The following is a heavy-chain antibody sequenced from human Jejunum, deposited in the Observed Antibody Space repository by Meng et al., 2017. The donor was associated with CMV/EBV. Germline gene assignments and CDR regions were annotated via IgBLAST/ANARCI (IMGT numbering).Heavy chain of an antibody. Sequence: SGVSINRSSWTWIRQSPGRRLEWIGYISHSGGTSRNPSLKSRVAMSADTSKSQLSLTLTSVTAADTAVYYCARLYGSSSDSPFDPWGQGTLVTVSS. CDR1: GVSINRSS. CDR3: ARLYGSSSDSPFDP. V-gene: IGHV4-59*01. CDR2: ISHSGGT. D-gene: IGHD6-6*01. J-gene: IGHJ5*02.